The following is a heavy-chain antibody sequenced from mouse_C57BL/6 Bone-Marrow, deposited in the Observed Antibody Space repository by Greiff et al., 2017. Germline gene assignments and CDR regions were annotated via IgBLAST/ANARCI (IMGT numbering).Heavy chain of an antibody. V-gene: IGHV5-17*01. D-gene: IGHD2-3*01. CDR2: ISSGSSTI. Sequence: EVHLVESGGGLVKPGGSLKLSCAASGFTFSDYGMHWVRQAPEKGLEWVAYISSGSSTIYYADTVKGRFTISRDNAKNTLFLQMTSLRSEDTSMYYCARPIYDTLDYWGQGTTLTVSS. CDR3: ARPIYDTLDY. J-gene: IGHJ2*01. CDR1: GFTFSDYG.